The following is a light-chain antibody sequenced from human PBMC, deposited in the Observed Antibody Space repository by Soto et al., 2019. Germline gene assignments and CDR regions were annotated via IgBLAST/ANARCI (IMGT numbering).Light chain of an antibody. CDR2: DIS. Sequence: DIVMTQSPDSLAVSLGERATINCKSSQSVLYSSNNKNYLAWYQQKPGQPPKLLIYDISTRATGIPTRFSGSGSGTEFTLTSSSLQSEDFAVYYCQQYNSWPLTFGGGTKVDIK. CDR1: QSVLYSSNNKNY. V-gene: IGKV4-1*01. CDR3: QQYNSWPLT. J-gene: IGKJ4*01.